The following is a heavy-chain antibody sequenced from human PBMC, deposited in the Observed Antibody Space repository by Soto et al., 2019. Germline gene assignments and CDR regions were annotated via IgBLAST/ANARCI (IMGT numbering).Heavy chain of an antibody. D-gene: IGHD2-15*01. CDR1: GGSISSGGYY. CDR2: IYYSGST. J-gene: IGHJ5*02. V-gene: IGHV4-31*03. CDR3: ARALASKYCSGGSCYSSNSWFDP. Sequence: SETLSLTCTVSGGSISSGGYYWSWIRQHPGKGLEWIGYIYYSGSTYYNPSLKSRVTISVDTSKNQFSLKLSSVTAADTAVYYCARALASKYCSGGSCYSSNSWFDPWGQGTLVTVSS.